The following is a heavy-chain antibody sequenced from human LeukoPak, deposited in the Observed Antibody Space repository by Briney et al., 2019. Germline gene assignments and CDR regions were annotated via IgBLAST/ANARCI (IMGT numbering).Heavy chain of an antibody. D-gene: IGHD1-20*01. Sequence: GGSLRLSCAASGFTFSSYSMNWVRLAPGKGLEWVALIWYDGSNKYYADSVKGRFTISRDNSKNTLSLQMNSLRAEDTAVYYCARAHYNWNEPPFDSWGQGTLVTVSS. CDR2: IWYDGSNK. J-gene: IGHJ4*02. CDR3: ARAHYNWNEPPFDS. CDR1: GFTFSSYS. V-gene: IGHV3-33*08.